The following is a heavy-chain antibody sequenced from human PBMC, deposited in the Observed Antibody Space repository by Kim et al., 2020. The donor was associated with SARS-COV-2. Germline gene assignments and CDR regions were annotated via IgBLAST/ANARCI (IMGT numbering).Heavy chain of an antibody. CDR1: GYTFNDYG. J-gene: IGHJ5*02. Sequence: ASVKVSCKASGYTFNDYGITWVRQAPGQGLEWVGWISAKTGKSDYSQKFQGRVTLTTVTSTTTAYMEVNSLRPDETAVYFCARDYDVGALPNWLELCGQG. CDR2: ISAKTGKS. D-gene: IGHD3-16*01. V-gene: IGHV1-18*01. CDR3: ARDYDVGALPNWLEL.